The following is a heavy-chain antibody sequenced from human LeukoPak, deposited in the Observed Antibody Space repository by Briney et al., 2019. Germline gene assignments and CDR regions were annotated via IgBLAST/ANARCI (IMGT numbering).Heavy chain of an antibody. J-gene: IGHJ4*02. Sequence: GASVKVSCKASGYRFNTHGISWVRRAPGQGLEWIGWNNVKKGVTTYAQKFQGRVTMTTDTSTDTAYMELRSLRSDDTAVYYCARDYDFRVDYWGQGTLVTVSS. CDR2: NNVKKGVT. CDR3: ARDYDFRVDY. CDR1: GYRFNTHG. D-gene: IGHD3-3*01. V-gene: IGHV1-18*01.